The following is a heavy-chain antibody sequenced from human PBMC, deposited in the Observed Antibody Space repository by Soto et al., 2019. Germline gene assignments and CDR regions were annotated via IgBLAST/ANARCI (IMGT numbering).Heavy chain of an antibody. J-gene: IGHJ3*02. Sequence: GGSLRLSCAASGFTFSSYSMNWVRQAPGKGLEWVSYISSSSSTIYYADSVKGRFTISRDNAKNSLYLQMNSLRAEDTAVYYCARDHDGPDYGDAQVEAFDIWGQGTMVTVSS. CDR3: ARDHDGPDYGDAQVEAFDI. CDR1: GFTFSSYS. CDR2: ISSSSSTI. V-gene: IGHV3-48*01. D-gene: IGHD4-17*01.